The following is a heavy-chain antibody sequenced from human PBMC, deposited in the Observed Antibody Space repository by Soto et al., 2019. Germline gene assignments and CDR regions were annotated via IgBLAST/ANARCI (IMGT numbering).Heavy chain of an antibody. J-gene: IGHJ3*02. V-gene: IGHV3-23*01. CDR2: ISDTGSHI. CDR1: GFSFRNFA. Sequence: EVQLLESGGGLVQPGGSLRLSCVAPGFSFRNFAMSWIRQAPGKGLEWISGISDTGSHIYYADSVRGRFSISRDNPKITLYLQMNSLRVNDPAVYYCAKGGSPYFNDDPFDIWGQGTMVTVSS. D-gene: IGHD2-15*01. CDR3: AKGGSPYFNDDPFDI.